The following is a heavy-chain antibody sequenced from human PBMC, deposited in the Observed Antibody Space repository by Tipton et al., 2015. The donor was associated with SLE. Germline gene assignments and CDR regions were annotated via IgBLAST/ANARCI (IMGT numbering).Heavy chain of an antibody. Sequence: LRLSCAVYGGSFSGYYWSWIHQPPGKGLEWIGEINHSGSTNYNPSLKSRVTISVDTSKNQFSLKLSSVTAADTAVYYCASLRTEYYYGSRADYWGQGTLVTVSS. D-gene: IGHD3-10*01. V-gene: IGHV4-34*01. CDR2: INHSGST. CDR3: ASLRTEYYYGSRADY. CDR1: GGSFSGYY. J-gene: IGHJ4*02.